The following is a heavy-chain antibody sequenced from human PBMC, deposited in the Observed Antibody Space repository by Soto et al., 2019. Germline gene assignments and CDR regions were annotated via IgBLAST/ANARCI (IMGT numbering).Heavy chain of an antibody. D-gene: IGHD2-8*01. Sequence: ASVKVSCKGFGYSFMKYGINWVRQAPGQGLEWVGWISPYSGYTHSAQKFHGRLTLTTDTAASTAYMELRILRSADTALYYCAREASVLIPSAHPSRFDSWGQGXLVTVYS. CDR2: ISPYSGYT. J-gene: IGHJ4*02. CDR1: GYSFMKYG. V-gene: IGHV1-18*01. CDR3: AREASVLIPSAHPSRFDS.